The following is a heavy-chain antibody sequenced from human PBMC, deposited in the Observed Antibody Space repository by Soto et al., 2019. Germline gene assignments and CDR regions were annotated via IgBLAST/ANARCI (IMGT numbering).Heavy chain of an antibody. J-gene: IGHJ5*02. CDR3: TRWNGYGDL. Sequence: EMQLLESGGGLVQPGGSLRLSCVVSGFSFSTYGVTWVRQAPGKGLGWVCGVSGGSGVTHYTDSVKGRFTISGDDSKNTVYLQMHSLRGEDTDVYYCTRWNGYGDLWGQGTLVTVSS. CDR2: VSGGSGVT. CDR1: GFSFSTYG. D-gene: IGHD1-1*01. V-gene: IGHV3-23*01.